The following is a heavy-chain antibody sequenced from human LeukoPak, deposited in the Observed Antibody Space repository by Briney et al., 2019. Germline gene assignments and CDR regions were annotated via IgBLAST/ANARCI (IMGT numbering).Heavy chain of an antibody. CDR1: GVTFSSYV. J-gene: IGHJ4*02. CDR3: AKAGSYYDFWSGYPPPSPVDY. CDR2: ISGSGGGA. D-gene: IGHD3-3*01. Sequence: GGSLRLSCEASGVTFSSYVMSWVRQAPGKGPEWVSGISGSGGGAYYTDFVKGRFAISRDNSKNTLYLQMNSLRAEDTAVYYCAKAGSYYDFWSGYPPPSPVDYWGQGTLVTVSS. V-gene: IGHV3-23*01.